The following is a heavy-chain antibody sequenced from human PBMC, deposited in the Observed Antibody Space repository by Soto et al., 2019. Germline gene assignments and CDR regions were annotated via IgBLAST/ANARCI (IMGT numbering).Heavy chain of an antibody. Sequence: GSLRLSCAASGFTVSNYAMTWVRQGTGKGLEWVSGISGSGGRSYYADSVKGRFTISRDNSKSTLYLQMNSLRAEDTAVYYCAKAYFVWSSEQPYYFDYWGQGTLVTVSS. CDR2: ISGSGGRS. V-gene: IGHV3-23*01. J-gene: IGHJ4*02. CDR1: GFTVSNYA. CDR3: AKAYFVWSSEQPYYFDY. D-gene: IGHD3-16*01.